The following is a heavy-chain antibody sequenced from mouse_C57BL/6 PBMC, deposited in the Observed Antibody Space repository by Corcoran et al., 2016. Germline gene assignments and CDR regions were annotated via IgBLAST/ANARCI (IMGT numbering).Heavy chain of an antibody. CDR2: IYWDDAK. D-gene: IGHD3-2*02. CDR3: ARWRAAQATFDY. Sequence: QVTLKESGPGILQSSQTLSLTCSFSGFSLSTSGMGVSLIRQPSGKGLGWLAHIYWDDAKSYNPSLKSRLTLSKDTSRNQVFLKITSVDTADTATYDWARWRAAQATFDYWGQGTTLTVSS. V-gene: IGHV8-12*01. J-gene: IGHJ2*01. CDR1: GFSLSTSGMG.